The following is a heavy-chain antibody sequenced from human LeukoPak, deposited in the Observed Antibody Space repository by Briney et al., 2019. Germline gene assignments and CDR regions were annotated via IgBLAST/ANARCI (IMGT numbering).Heavy chain of an antibody. Sequence: PSETLSLTCAVYGGSFSGYYWSWIRQPPGKGREWIGEINHSGSTNYNPSPKSRVTISVDTSKNQFSLKLSSVTAADTALYYCARHKRRDSSPNWFDPWGQGTLVTVSS. V-gene: IGHV4-34*01. D-gene: IGHD6-13*01. CDR1: GGSFSGYY. J-gene: IGHJ5*02. CDR3: ARHKRRDSSPNWFDP. CDR2: INHSGST.